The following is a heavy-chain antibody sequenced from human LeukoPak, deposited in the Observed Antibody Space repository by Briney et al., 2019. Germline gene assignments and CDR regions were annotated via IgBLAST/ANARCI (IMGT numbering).Heavy chain of an antibody. Sequence: GGSLRLSCAASGFTFSNAWMSWVRQAPGKGLEWVGRIKRKTDGGTTDYAAPVKGRFTISRDNAQNSLYLQMNSLRAEDTAVYYCANHLACGSTSCPPFDSWGQGTLVTVSS. D-gene: IGHD2-2*01. CDR3: ANHLACGSTSCPPFDS. CDR2: IKRKTDGGTT. V-gene: IGHV3-15*01. CDR1: GFTFSNAW. J-gene: IGHJ4*02.